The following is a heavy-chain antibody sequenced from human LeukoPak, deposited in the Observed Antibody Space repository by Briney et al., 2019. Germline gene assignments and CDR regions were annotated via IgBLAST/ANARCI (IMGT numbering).Heavy chain of an antibody. Sequence: ASVKVSCKASGYTFTSYDINWVRQATGRGLEWMGWMNPNSGNTGYAQKFQGRVTITRNTSISTAYMELSSLRSEDTAVYYCARGSGSRAHYNWFDPWGQGTLVTVSS. CDR2: MNPNSGNT. CDR1: GYTFTSYD. V-gene: IGHV1-8*03. CDR3: ARGSGSRAHYNWFDP. J-gene: IGHJ5*02. D-gene: IGHD1-26*01.